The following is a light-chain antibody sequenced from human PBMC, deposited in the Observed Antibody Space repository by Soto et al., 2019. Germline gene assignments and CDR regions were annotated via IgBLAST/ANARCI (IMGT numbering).Light chain of an antibody. CDR2: AAS. J-gene: IGKJ4*01. Sequence: DIQMTQSPSSLSASVGDRVTITCRASQSITTYLNWYRQKPGKAPKLLIYAASSLQSGVPSRFSGSGSEIEFTLSISSLQPEDFATYFCQQIYSAPLTFGGGTKVDIK. CDR1: QSITTY. V-gene: IGKV1-39*01. CDR3: QQIYSAPLT.